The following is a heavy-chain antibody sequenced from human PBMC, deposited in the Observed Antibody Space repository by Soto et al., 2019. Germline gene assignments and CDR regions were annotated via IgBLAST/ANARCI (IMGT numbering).Heavy chain of an antibody. D-gene: IGHD3-22*01. V-gene: IGHV5-51*01. Sequence: PGESLKISCKGSGYSFTSYWIGWVRQMPGKGLEWMGIIYPGDSDTRYSPSFQGQVTISADKSISTAYLQWSSLKASDTAMYYCARQARYYDSSPLFVDAFAIWGQGTMVTVSS. CDR1: GYSFTSYW. CDR2: IYPGDSDT. CDR3: ARQARYYDSSPLFVDAFAI. J-gene: IGHJ3*02.